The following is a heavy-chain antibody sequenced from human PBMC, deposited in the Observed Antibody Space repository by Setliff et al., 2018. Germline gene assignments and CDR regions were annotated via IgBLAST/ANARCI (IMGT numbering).Heavy chain of an antibody. J-gene: IGHJ4*02. CDR1: GGSFSNYY. CDR2: INHSGST. D-gene: IGHD3-10*01. Sequence: SETLSLTCTVYGGSFSNYYWSWIRQPPGKGLEWIGEINHSGSTNYNPSLTSRFTISRDNSKNSLYLQMNSLRAEDTAVYYCARRDGSIIYREFFDYWGQGALVTVSS. V-gene: IGHV4-34*10. CDR3: ARRDGSIIYREFFDY.